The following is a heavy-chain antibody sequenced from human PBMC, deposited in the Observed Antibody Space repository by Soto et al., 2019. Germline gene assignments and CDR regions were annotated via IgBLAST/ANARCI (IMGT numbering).Heavy chain of an antibody. CDR3: ARDTYSSSWNPFDY. CDR1: GYTFTSYG. V-gene: IGHV1-18*04. CDR2: ISAYNGNT. D-gene: IGHD6-13*01. Sequence: ASVKVSCKASGYTFTSYGIGWVRQAPGQGLEWMGWISAYNGNTNYAQKLQGRVTMTTDTSTSTAYMELRSLRSDDTAVYYCARDTYSSSWNPFDYWGQGTLVTVSS. J-gene: IGHJ4*02.